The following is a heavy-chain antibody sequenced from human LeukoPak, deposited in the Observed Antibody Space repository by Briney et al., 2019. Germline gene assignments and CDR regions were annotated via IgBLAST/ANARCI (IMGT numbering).Heavy chain of an antibody. CDR1: GGSISSGGYS. J-gene: IGHJ4*02. D-gene: IGHD6-13*01. Sequence: PSQTLSLTCAVSGGSISSGGYSWSWIRQPPGKGLEWIGYIYDSGGTKYNPSLQSRGTISVDTSKNQFSLKLSSVTAADTAVYYCARSLYSSGWSSFDYWGQGTLVTVSS. V-gene: IGHV4-30-4*07. CDR3: ARSLYSSGWSSFDY. CDR2: IYDSGGT.